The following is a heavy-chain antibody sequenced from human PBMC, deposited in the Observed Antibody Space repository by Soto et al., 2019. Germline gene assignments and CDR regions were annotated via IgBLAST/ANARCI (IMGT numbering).Heavy chain of an antibody. CDR2: INAGNGNT. V-gene: IGHV1-3*01. Sequence: QVQLVQSGAEVKKPGASVKVSCKASGYTFTSYAMRWVRQAPGQRLEWMGWINAGNGNTKYSQKFQGRVTITRDTSASTAYMELSSLRSEDTAVYYCARWPTVTTGYYYYGMDVWGQGTTVTVSS. J-gene: IGHJ6*02. D-gene: IGHD4-17*01. CDR3: ARWPTVTTGYYYYGMDV. CDR1: GYTFTSYA.